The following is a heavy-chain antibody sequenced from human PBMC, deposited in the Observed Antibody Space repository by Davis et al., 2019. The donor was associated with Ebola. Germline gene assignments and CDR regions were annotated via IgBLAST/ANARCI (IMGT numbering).Heavy chain of an antibody. V-gene: IGHV6-1*01. CDR1: LLLLSFLFSGA. Sequence: HSQTLSLTRSFSLLLLSFLFSGAWNWIRQSPSRGLEWLGRTYYTSKWYNHYAASVKSRTTINADTSKNQFSLQLNSVTPEDTAVYYCARGFFRDGFDVWDQGTVITVTS. J-gene: IGHJ3*01. CDR3: ARGFFRDGFDV. D-gene: IGHD3-3*01. CDR2: TYYTSKWYN.